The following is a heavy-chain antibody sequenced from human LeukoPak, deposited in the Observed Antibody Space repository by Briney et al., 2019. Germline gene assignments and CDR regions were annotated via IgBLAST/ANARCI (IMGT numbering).Heavy chain of an antibody. CDR2: INHSGGT. D-gene: IGHD3-22*01. CDR3: ARLTYYYDSSQL. Sequence: SETLSLTCAVYGGSFSGYYWSWIRQPPGKGLEWIGEINHSGGTNYNPSLKSRVTISVDTSKNQFSLKLSSVTAADTAVYYCARLTYYYDSSQLWGQGTLVTVSS. J-gene: IGHJ4*02. CDR1: GGSFSGYY. V-gene: IGHV4-34*01.